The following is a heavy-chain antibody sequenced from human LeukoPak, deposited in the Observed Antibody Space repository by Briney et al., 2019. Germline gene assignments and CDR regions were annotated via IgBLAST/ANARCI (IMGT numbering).Heavy chain of an antibody. CDR1: GFTFSNYW. D-gene: IGHD3-9*01. CDR3: AKVDDDALRYYDWDDGVGGLDY. Sequence: GGSLRLSCAASGFTFSNYWMSWVRQAPGKGLEWVANIKQDESEKYYVDSVKGRFTISRDNAKNSLYLQMDSLRAEDTAVYYCAKVDDDALRYYDWDDGVGGLDYWGQGTLVTVSS. CDR2: IKQDESEK. V-gene: IGHV3-7*01. J-gene: IGHJ4*02.